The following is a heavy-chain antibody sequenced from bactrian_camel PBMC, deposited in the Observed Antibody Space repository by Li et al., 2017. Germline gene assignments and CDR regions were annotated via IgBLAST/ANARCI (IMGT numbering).Heavy chain of an antibody. Sequence: PLVESGGGLGQPGGSLRLSCAASGFAFSAYDVSWVRQAPGKGLEWVSWISDDGVTTAYGDSVKGRFTISRDNAKNTVYLQMNSLKSEDTALYYCATLEPGYWGQGTQVTVS. V-gene: IGHV3S40*01. CDR3: ATLEPGY. CDR2: ISDDGVTT. J-gene: IGHJ4*01. CDR1: GFAFSAYD.